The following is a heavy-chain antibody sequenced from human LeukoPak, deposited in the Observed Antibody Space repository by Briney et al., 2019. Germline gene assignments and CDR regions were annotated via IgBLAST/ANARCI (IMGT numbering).Heavy chain of an antibody. CDR2: INGDGSNT. CDR3: ASLFGELSGDY. D-gene: IGHD3-10*02. CDR1: GFTFSNYW. Sequence: GGSLRLSCAASGFTFSNYWMHWVRQVPGKGLVWVSRINGDGSNTRYADSVKGRFTISRDNAKNTLYLQMNSLRVEDTAVYYCASLFGELSGDYWGQGTLVTVSS. V-gene: IGHV3-74*01. J-gene: IGHJ4*02.